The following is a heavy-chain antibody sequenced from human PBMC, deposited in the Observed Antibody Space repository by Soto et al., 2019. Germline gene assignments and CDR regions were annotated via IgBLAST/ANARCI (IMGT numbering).Heavy chain of an antibody. CDR2: ITPDFGTA. CDR3: ARDGENLPPGNLHLDI. V-gene: IGHV1-69*01. Sequence: QVQLVQSGAEVKKPGSSVKVSCRASGGTFSSSAVNWVRQAPGQGLEWMGEITPDFGTANYAQKIQGRVTMTADASTSTAYMELSRLRSDDTAVYYCARDGENLPPGNLHLDILGLGTMVTVSS. J-gene: IGHJ3*02. D-gene: IGHD1-1*01. CDR1: GGTFSSSA.